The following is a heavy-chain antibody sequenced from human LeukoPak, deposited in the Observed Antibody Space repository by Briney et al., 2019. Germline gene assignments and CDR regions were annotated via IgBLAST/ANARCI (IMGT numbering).Heavy chain of an antibody. D-gene: IGHD4-23*01. J-gene: IGHJ4*02. CDR1: GFTFSGSA. CDR2: IRSKPNSYAT. CDR3: TSFPPPDYGGKPTGGY. V-gene: IGHV3-73*01. Sequence: PGGSLRLSCAASGFTFSGSAMHWVRQASGKGLEWVGRIRSKPNSYATAYAASVKGRFTISRDDSKNTAYLQMNSLKTEDTAVYYCTSFPPPDYGGKPTGGYWGQGTLVTVSS.